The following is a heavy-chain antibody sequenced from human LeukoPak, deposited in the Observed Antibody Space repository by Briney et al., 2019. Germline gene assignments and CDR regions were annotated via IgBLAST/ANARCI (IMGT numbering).Heavy chain of an antibody. V-gene: IGHV3-7*01. CDR1: GFSFRNYW. J-gene: IGHJ4*02. CDR3: ARDGGLHTNFDY. Sequence: GGSLRLSCAAAGFSFRNYWMGWDRQAPGKGLEWVANTKPDGSAEYYEDSVRGRFTASRDNANNLLYLQMNRLRAEDTAVYYCARDGGLHTNFDYWGQGTLLTVSS. CDR2: TKPDGSAE. D-gene: IGHD2-15*01.